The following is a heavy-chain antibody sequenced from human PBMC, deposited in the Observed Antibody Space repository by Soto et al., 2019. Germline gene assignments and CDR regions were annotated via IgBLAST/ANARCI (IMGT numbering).Heavy chain of an antibody. CDR2: IYDGAYT. D-gene: IGHD3-9*01. CDR1: GDSISSYGYY. J-gene: IGHJ3*02. CDR3: ARRHDILTGADAYDI. Sequence: QVQLQESGPGLVKPSQTLSLTCTVSGDSISSYGYYWTWIRQHPGKGLEWTGAIYDGAYTYYNPSLKSRVSILVDTSTNQFSLQLTSVTAADAAVYYCARRHDILTGADAYDIWGQGTMVTVAS. V-gene: IGHV4-31*03.